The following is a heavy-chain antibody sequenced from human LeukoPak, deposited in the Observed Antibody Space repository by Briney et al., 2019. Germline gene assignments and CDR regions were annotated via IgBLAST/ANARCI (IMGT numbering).Heavy chain of an antibody. V-gene: IGHV3-23*01. D-gene: IGHD3-10*01. CDR3: AKDYYGSGRRGYFDY. CDR1: GFTFSSYA. Sequence: GGSLRLSCAASGFTFSSYAMSWVRQAPGKGLEWVSAIRGSGGSTYYADSVKGRFTISRDNSKNTLYLQMNSLRAEDTAVYYCAKDYYGSGRRGYFDYWGQGTLVTVSS. J-gene: IGHJ4*02. CDR2: IRGSGGST.